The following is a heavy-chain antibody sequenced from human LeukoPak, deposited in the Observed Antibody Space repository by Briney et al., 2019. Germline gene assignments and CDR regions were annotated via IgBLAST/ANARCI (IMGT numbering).Heavy chain of an antibody. D-gene: IGHD1-7*01. CDR3: AKDREGTTFDN. CDR2: ISSNGGST. J-gene: IGHJ4*02. Sequence: GGALRLSCSASGFTFSSYAMHWVRQAPGKGLEYVSAISSNGGSTYYADSVKGRFTISRDNSKNTVYLQMNSLRAEDTAVYYCAKDREGTTFDNWGQGTLVTVSS. CDR1: GFTFSSYA. V-gene: IGHV3-64*04.